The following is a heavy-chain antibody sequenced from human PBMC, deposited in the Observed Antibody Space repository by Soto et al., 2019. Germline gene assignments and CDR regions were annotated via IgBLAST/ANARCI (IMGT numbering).Heavy chain of an antibody. CDR3: ARETPGVMVRGSYGRDG. Sequence: QVQLQESGPGLVKPSETLSLTCTVSGGSVSSGSYYWSWIRQPPGKGLEWIGYINYSGSTNYNPSLKGRVTISVDTSKNQCSLKLSAVTAADTAVYYCARETPGVMVRGSYGRDGWGQGTTVTASS. CDR2: INYSGST. V-gene: IGHV4-61*01. J-gene: IGHJ6*02. D-gene: IGHD3-10*01. CDR1: GGSVSSGSYY.